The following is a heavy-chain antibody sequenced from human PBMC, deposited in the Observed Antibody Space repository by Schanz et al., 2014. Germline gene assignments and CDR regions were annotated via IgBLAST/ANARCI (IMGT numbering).Heavy chain of an antibody. J-gene: IGHJ3*02. CDR2: ILYDGSKT. CDR3: AREEGYGYGPGAFDI. Sequence: QVQLVESGGCVVQPWRSLRLSCAASGFTFSNFAIHWVRQAPGKGLEWVAVILYDGSKTYYADSVKGRFTISRDNSKNTLSLQMNSLRAEDTAVYYCAREEGYGYGPGAFDIWGQGTMVTVSS. D-gene: IGHD5-18*01. V-gene: IGHV3-30*04. CDR1: GFTFSNFA.